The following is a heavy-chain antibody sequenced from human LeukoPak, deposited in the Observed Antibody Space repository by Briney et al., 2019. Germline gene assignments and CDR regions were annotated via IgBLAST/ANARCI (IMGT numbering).Heavy chain of an antibody. CDR2: IYHSGST. V-gene: IGHV4-30-2*01. CDR3: ASSSSWYRGGAFDI. J-gene: IGHJ3*02. D-gene: IGHD6-13*01. Sequence: SETLSLTCAVSGGSISSGGYSWSWIRQPPGKGLEWIGYIYHSGSTYYNPSLKSRVTISVDRPKNQFSLKLSSVTAADTAVYYCASSSSWYRGGAFDIWGQGTMVTVSS. CDR1: GGSISSGGYS.